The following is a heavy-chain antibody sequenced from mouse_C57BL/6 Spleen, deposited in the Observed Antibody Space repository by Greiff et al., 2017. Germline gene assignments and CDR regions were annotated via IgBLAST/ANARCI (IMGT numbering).Heavy chain of an antibody. CDR2: INYDGSST. CDR1: GFTFSDYY. CDR3: ARGDGSSSWFAY. D-gene: IGHD1-1*01. J-gene: IGHJ3*01. Sequence: EVQLVESEGGLVQPGSSMKLSCTASGFTFSDYYMAWVRQVPEKGLEWVANINYDGSSTYYLDSLKSGFIISRDNATNMLYLQLSSLKSEDTATYYCARGDGSSSWFAYWGQGTLVTVSA. V-gene: IGHV5-16*01.